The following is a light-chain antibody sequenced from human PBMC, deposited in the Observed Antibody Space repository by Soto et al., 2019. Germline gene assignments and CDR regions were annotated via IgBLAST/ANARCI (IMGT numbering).Light chain of an antibody. Sequence: QSVLTPPPSVSGAPGQRVTISCTGSRSHIGAGYDVHWYQQLPGTAPKLLIYGNSNRPSGVPDRFSGSKSGTSASLAITGLQAEDEADYYCQSYDSSLSALYVFGTGTKVTVL. CDR3: QSYDSSLSALYV. CDR2: GNS. V-gene: IGLV1-40*01. CDR1: RSHIGAGYD. J-gene: IGLJ1*01.